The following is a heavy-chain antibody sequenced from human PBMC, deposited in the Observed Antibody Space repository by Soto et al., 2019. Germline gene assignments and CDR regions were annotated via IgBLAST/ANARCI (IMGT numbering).Heavy chain of an antibody. D-gene: IGHD3-22*01. CDR1: GFTFSSYA. J-gene: IGHJ6*02. CDR2: ISYDGSYK. Sequence: GGSLRLSCAASGFTFSSYAMHWVRQAPGKGLEWVGLISYDGSYKYYAESMKGRFTISRDNSKNTLYLQLNSLRAADTAVYYCAKDPTYDSSGYYFYYGMDVWGQGTTVTVSS. CDR3: AKDPTYDSSGYYFYYGMDV. V-gene: IGHV3-30*04.